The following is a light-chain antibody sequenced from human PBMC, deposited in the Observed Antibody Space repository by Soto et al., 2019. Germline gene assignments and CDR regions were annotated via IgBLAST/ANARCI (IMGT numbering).Light chain of an antibody. V-gene: IGKV3-20*01. CDR3: QQYGSSPRT. J-gene: IGKJ1*01. CDR2: DAS. Sequence: IVLTQSPATLSLSPGERATLSCRASQSVSRYLAWYQQKPCQAPRLLIYDASNRATGIPARFSGSGSGTDFTLTISRLEPEDFAVYYCQQYGSSPRTFGQGTKVDIK. CDR1: QSVSRY.